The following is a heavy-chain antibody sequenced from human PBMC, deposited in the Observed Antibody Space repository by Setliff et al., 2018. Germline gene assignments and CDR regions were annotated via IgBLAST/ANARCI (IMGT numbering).Heavy chain of an antibody. CDR3: ARASSGWYSAYYYYMDV. J-gene: IGHJ6*03. CDR2: VFVSGST. D-gene: IGHD6-19*01. Sequence: SETLSLTCTVSGGSISTYYWSWIRRPAGKGLEWIGRVFVSGSTNYDPSLKSRVTMSVDTSRNQFSLKLTSVTAADTAIYYCARASSGWYSAYYYYMDVWGKGTTVTVSS. V-gene: IGHV4-4*07. CDR1: GGSISTYY.